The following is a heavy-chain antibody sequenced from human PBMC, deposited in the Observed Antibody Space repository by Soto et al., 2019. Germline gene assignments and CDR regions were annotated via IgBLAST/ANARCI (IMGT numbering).Heavy chain of an antibody. D-gene: IGHD6-13*01. CDR1: GFDFNNYW. CDR3: ARDSSSWYPENWLDL. V-gene: IGHV3-74*03. CDR2: INGDGSDI. Sequence: GGSLRLSCGASGFDFNNYWMHWVRQDPGKGLVWVSRINGDGSDIKYADSVKGRFTISRDNAKNTVYLQMNSLRVEDTAVYYCARDSSSWYPENWLDLWAQGTLDTVSS. J-gene: IGHJ5*02.